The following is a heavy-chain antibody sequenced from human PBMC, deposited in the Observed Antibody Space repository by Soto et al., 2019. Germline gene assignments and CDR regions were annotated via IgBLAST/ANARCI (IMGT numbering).Heavy chain of an antibody. V-gene: IGHV1-3*01. D-gene: IGHD5-12*01. Sequence: QVQLVQSGAEVTKPGASVKVSCKASGYIFTSYGLHWVRQAPGQGLEWMGYINAGNGNPKYSQKYQGRVTISRDTSATTVYMDLSSLRPEDTAVYYCARDAIRGYTGYDDFDYWGQGTLVTVSS. J-gene: IGHJ4*02. CDR2: INAGNGNP. CDR1: GYIFTSYG. CDR3: ARDAIRGYTGYDDFDY.